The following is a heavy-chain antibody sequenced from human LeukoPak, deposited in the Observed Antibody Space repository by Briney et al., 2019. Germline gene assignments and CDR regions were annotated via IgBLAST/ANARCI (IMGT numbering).Heavy chain of an antibody. CDR3: AKRQYISSGDFDY. CDR1: GFTLSSYE. J-gene: IGHJ4*02. D-gene: IGHD6-13*01. CDR2: ITGSGDYT. V-gene: IGHV3-23*01. Sequence: GGSLRLSCAASGFTLSSYEMNWVRQAPGKGLEWVSAITGSGDYTNYADSVKGRFTISRDNSKNTLYLQMNSLRAEDTAVYYCAKRQYISSGDFDYWGQGTLVTVSS.